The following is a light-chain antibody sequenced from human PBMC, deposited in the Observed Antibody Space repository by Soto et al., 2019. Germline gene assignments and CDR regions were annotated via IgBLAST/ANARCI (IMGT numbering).Light chain of an antibody. CDR1: QSISSY. CDR3: QQSYSTPT. CDR2: AAS. J-gene: IGKJ2*01. Sequence: DIQMTQSPSSLSASVGDRVTITCRASQSISSYLNWYQQKPGKAPTLLIYAASSLQSGVPSRFSSSGSGTDFTLTISSLHPEDFATYYCQQSYSTPTFGQGTKLEIE. V-gene: IGKV1-39*01.